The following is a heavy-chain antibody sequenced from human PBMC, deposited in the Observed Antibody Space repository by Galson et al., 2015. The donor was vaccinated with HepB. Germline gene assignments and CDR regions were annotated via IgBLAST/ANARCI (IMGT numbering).Heavy chain of an antibody. CDR3: AREEKELRKNYYYYGMDV. CDR2: ISYDGSNK. D-gene: IGHD1-7*01. J-gene: IGHJ6*02. CDR1: GFTFSSYA. Sequence: SLRLSCAASGFTFSSYAMHWVRQAPGKGLEWVAVISYDGSNKYYADSVKGRFTISRDNSKNTLYLQMNSLRAEDTAVYYCAREEKELRKNYYYYGMDVWGQGTTVTVSS. V-gene: IGHV3-30*04.